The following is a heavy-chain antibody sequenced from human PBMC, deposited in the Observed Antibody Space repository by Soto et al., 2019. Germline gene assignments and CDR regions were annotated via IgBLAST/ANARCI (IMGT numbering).Heavy chain of an antibody. CDR2: ISYDGSNK. Sequence: PGGSLRLSCAASGFTFSSYGMHWVRQAPGKGLEWVAVISYDGSNKYYADSVKGRFTISRDNSKNTLYLQMNSLRAEDTAVYYCANDDSTMIVVALPFDIWGQGTMVTVS. CDR3: ANDDSTMIVVALPFDI. D-gene: IGHD3-22*01. J-gene: IGHJ3*02. V-gene: IGHV3-30*18. CDR1: GFTFSSYG.